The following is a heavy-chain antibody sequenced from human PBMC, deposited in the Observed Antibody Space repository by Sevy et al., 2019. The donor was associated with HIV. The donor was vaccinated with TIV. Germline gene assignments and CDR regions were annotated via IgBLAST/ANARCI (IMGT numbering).Heavy chain of an antibody. CDR3: AKTGTPYDFWSGYYDY. Sequence: GGSLRLSCAASGFTFSSYAMHWVRQAPGKGLEWVAVISYDGSNKYYADSVKGRFTISRDNSKNTLYLQMNSLRAEDTAVYYCAKTGTPYDFWSGYYDYWGQGTLVTVSS. CDR2: ISYDGSNK. CDR1: GFTFSSYA. D-gene: IGHD3-3*01. V-gene: IGHV3-30-3*02. J-gene: IGHJ4*02.